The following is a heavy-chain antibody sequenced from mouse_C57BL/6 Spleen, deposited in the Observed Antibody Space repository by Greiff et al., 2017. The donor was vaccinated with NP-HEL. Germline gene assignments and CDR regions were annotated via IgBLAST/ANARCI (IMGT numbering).Heavy chain of an antibody. CDR2: ISTYYGDA. D-gene: IGHD1-1*01. Sequence: VQLVESGPELVRPGVSVKISCKGSGYTFTDYDIHWVKQSHAQSLEWIGVISTYYGDASYNQKFKDKATMNVDTSSSPAYMELSRLTSDDSSVYYCARWYYCREAPYAIDYWGQGTSVTVSS. V-gene: IGHV1-67*01. CDR3: ARWYYCREAPYAIDY. CDR1: GYTFTDYD. J-gene: IGHJ4*01.